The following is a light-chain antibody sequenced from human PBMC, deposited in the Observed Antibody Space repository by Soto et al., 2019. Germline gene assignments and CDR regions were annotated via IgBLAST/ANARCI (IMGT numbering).Light chain of an antibody. V-gene: IGKV3-11*01. CDR3: QQRSNWPPI. CDR2: DAS. CDR1: QSVSSY. J-gene: IGKJ5*01. Sequence: EIVLTQSPATLSLSPGERATLSCRASQSVSSYLAWYQQKPGQAPRLLIYDASNRATGIPARFSGSGSGTDFTLTISSLEPEDFAVYYCQQRSNWPPIFGQGTRREIK.